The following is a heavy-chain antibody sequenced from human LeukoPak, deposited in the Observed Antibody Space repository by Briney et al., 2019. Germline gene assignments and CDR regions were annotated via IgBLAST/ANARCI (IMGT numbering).Heavy chain of an antibody. Sequence: ASVKVSCKASGGTFSSYAISWVRQAPGQGLEWMGGIIPIFGTANYAQKFQGRVTITADESTSTAYMELSSLRSEDTAVYYCAREHIVATIDQGHYGMDVWGQGTTVTVSS. V-gene: IGHV1-69*13. J-gene: IGHJ6*02. CDR3: AREHIVATIDQGHYGMDV. CDR1: GGTFSSYA. D-gene: IGHD5-12*01. CDR2: IIPIFGTA.